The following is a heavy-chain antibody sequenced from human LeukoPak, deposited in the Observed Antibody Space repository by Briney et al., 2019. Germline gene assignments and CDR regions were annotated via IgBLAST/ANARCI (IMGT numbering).Heavy chain of an antibody. D-gene: IGHD2-2*01. V-gene: IGHV4-39*01. CDR1: GGSISSSSYY. Sequence: SETLSLTCTVSGGSISSSSYYWGWIRQPPGKGLEWIGSIYYSGSTYYNPPLKSRVTISVDTSKNQFSLKLSSVTAADTAVYYCARHRIVVVPAARDRAFDIWGQGTMVTVSS. CDR2: IYYSGST. CDR3: ARHRIVVVPAARDRAFDI. J-gene: IGHJ3*02.